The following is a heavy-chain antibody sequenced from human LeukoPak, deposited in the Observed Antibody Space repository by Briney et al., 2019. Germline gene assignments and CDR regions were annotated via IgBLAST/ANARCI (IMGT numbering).Heavy chain of an antibody. J-gene: IGHJ4*02. CDR1: GFTFNSFA. CDR2: SSGSGGST. Sequence: GGSLTPSCAASGFTFNSFAMGWVRQAPGRGMEWVSVSSGSGGSTYYADSVKGRFTISRDNSKNTLYLQMNSLRAEDTAVYYCARTSLGVFDFWGQGTLVTVSS. D-gene: IGHD3-16*01. CDR3: ARTSLGVFDF. V-gene: IGHV3-23*01.